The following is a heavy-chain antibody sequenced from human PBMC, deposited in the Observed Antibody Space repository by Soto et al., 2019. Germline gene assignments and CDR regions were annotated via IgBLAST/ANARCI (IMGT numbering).Heavy chain of an antibody. CDR3: AREWPTIYHYGMDV. CDR2: IWYDGSNK. Sequence: GGSLRLSCAASGFTFSIYGMHWVRQAPGRGLEWVAVIWYDGSNKYYADSVKGRFTISRDNSQNMMYLQMNSLRAEDTAVYYCAREWPTIYHYGMDVWGQGTQVTVSS. J-gene: IGHJ6*02. D-gene: IGHD2-2*01. V-gene: IGHV3-33*01. CDR1: GFTFSIYG.